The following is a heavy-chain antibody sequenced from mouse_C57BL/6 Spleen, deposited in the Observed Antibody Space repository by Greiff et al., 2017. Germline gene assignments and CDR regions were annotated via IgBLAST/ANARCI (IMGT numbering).Heavy chain of an antibody. J-gene: IGHJ2*01. V-gene: IGHV1-22*01. CDR2: INPNNGGT. CDR3: ARSRRYDYDVKDFDY. CDR1: GYTFTDYN. D-gene: IGHD2-4*01. Sequence: EVKLQQSGPELVKPGASVKMSCEASGYTFTDYNMHWVKQSHGKSLEWIGYINPNNGGTSYNQKFKGKATLTVNKSSSTAYMELRSLTSEDSAVYYCARSRRYDYDVKDFDYWGQGTTLTVSS.